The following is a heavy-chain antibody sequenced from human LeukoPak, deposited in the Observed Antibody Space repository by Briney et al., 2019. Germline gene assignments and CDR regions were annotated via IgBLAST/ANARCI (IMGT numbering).Heavy chain of an antibody. V-gene: IGHV1-8*01. Sequence: GASVKVSCKASGYTFTSYDINWVRQATGQGLEWMGWMNPNSGNTGYAQKFQGRVTITADKSTGTAYMELSSLRSEDTAVYYCARVFTWIQLWSSYGMDVWGQGTTVTVSS. D-gene: IGHD5-18*01. J-gene: IGHJ6*02. CDR3: ARVFTWIQLWSSYGMDV. CDR1: GYTFTSYD. CDR2: MNPNSGNT.